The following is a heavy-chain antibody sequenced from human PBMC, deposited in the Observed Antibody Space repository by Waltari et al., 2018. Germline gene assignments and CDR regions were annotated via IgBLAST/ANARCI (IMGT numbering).Heavy chain of an antibody. D-gene: IGHD3-16*01. CDR3: AKDLTGGGYFDY. CDR1: GFTFSSYA. V-gene: IGHV3-23*01. J-gene: IGHJ4*02. CDR2: ISGSGGST. Sequence: EVQLLESGGGLVQPGGSLRLSCAASGFTFSSYAMSWVRQAPGKGLEWVSAISGSGGSTYYADSVKGRFTISRDNSKNTLYLQMNSLIAEDTAVYYCAKDLTGGGYFDYWGQGTLVTVSS.